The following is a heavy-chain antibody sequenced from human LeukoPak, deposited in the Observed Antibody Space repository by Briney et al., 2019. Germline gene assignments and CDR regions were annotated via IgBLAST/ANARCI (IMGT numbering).Heavy chain of an antibody. CDR2: TYYRSMWYN. CDR3: ARDAAPGSHSSSWIGGFDY. D-gene: IGHD6-13*01. J-gene: IGHJ4*02. CDR1: GDSVSSNSAA. Sequence: WRTLSLTCAISGDSVSSNSAAWNWIGPCPSRGLESLGRTYYRSMWYNDYAVSVKSRITINPDTSKNQFSLQLNSVTPEDTAVYYCARDAAPGSHSSSWIGGFDYWGQGTLVTVSS. V-gene: IGHV6-1*01.